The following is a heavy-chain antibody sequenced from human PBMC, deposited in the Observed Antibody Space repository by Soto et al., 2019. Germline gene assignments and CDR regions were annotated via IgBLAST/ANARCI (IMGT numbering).Heavy chain of an antibody. CDR2: INPNSGDT. J-gene: IGHJ4*02. Sequence: ASGKVSCKASGGTFSSYAISWVRQAPGQGLEWMGWINPNSGDTNYAQKFQGRVTMTRDTSISTAYTELSRLRFDDTAVYYCARARTNYYNTSDYDFWGQGTLVTVSS. V-gene: IGHV1-2*02. CDR1: GGTFSSYA. D-gene: IGHD3-22*01. CDR3: ARARTNYYNTSDYDF.